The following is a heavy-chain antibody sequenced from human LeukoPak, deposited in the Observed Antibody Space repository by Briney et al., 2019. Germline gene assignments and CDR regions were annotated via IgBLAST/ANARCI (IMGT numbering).Heavy chain of an antibody. Sequence: PGGSLRLSCAASGFTFSNAWMSWVRQAPGKGLEWVGRIKSKTDGGTTDYAAPVKGRFTISRDDSKNTLYLQMNSLKTEDTAVYYCTTDLMWERGYFQHWGRGTLSPSPQ. CDR1: GFTFSNAW. D-gene: IGHD1-1*01. J-gene: IGHJ1*01. V-gene: IGHV3-15*01. CDR3: TTDLMWERGYFQH. CDR2: IKSKTDGGTT.